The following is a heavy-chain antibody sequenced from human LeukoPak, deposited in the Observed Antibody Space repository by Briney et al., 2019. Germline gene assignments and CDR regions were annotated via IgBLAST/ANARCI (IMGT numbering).Heavy chain of an antibody. CDR3: ANLDYGDYVGPDAFDI. J-gene: IGHJ3*02. CDR2: FDPEDGET. V-gene: IGHV1-24*01. CDR1: GNTLTEVP. D-gene: IGHD4-17*01. Sequence: GASVKVSCKVYGNTLTEVPIHWVRQAPGKGLEWMGGFDPEDGETIYAQKFQGRVTMTEDTSTDTAYMELSSLRSEDTAVYYCANLDYGDYVGPDAFDIWGQGTMVTVSS.